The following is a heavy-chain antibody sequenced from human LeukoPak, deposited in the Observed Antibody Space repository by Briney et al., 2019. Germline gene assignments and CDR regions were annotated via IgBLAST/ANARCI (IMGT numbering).Heavy chain of an antibody. CDR1: GYTFTGYY. V-gene: IGHV1-2*02. J-gene: IGHJ3*02. Sequence: ASVKVSCKASGYTFTGYYMHWVRQAPGQGLEWMGWISPNSGGTNYAQKFQGRVTMTRDTSISTAYMELSRLRSDDTAVYYCARVEMATISPCAFDIWGQGTMVTVSS. CDR2: ISPNSGGT. D-gene: IGHD5-24*01. CDR3: ARVEMATISPCAFDI.